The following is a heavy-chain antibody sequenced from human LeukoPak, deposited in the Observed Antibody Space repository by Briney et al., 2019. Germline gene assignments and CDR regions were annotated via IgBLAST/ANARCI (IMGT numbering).Heavy chain of an antibody. V-gene: IGHV1-18*01. D-gene: IGHD5-18*01. Sequence: ASVKVSCKASGYTFTSYGISWVRQAPGQGLEWMGWISAYNGNTNYAQKLQGRVTMTTDTSTSTAYMELRSLRSDDTAVYYCARGCSYGAGYYYYYYYMDVWGKGTTVTVFS. CDR1: GYTFTSYG. J-gene: IGHJ6*03. CDR3: ARGCSYGAGYYYYYYYMDV. CDR2: ISAYNGNT.